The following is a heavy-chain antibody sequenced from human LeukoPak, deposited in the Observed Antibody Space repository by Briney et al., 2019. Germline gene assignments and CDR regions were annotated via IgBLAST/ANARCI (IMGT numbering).Heavy chain of an antibody. Sequence: PSETLSLTCTVSGGSISSYYWSWIRQPPGKGLEWIGYIYYSGSTNYNPSLKSRVTISVDTSKNQFSLKLSSVTAADTAVYYRARHNDYYVVGGMDVWGQGTTVTVSS. CDR1: GGSISSYY. V-gene: IGHV4-59*08. CDR2: IYYSGST. CDR3: ARHNDYYVVGGMDV. D-gene: IGHD3-10*02. J-gene: IGHJ6*02.